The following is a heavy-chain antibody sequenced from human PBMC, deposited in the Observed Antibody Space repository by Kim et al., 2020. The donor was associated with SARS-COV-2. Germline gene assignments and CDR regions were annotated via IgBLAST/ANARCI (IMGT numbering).Heavy chain of an antibody. CDR2: ISYDGSNK. J-gene: IGHJ6*02. CDR1: GFTFSSYA. D-gene: IGHD3-10*01. Sequence: GGSLRLSCAASGFTFSSYAMHWVRQAPGKGLEWVAVISYDGSNKYYADSVKGRFTISRDNSKNTLYLQMNSLRAEDTAVYYCARDRAGMDVWGQGTTVTVSS. V-gene: IGHV3-30*04. CDR3: ARDRAGMDV.